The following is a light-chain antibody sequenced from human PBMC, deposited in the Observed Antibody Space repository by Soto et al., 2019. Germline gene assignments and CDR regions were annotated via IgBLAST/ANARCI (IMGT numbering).Light chain of an antibody. CDR1: QSVSSR. CDR2: DTS. J-gene: IGKJ1*01. CDR3: QQYNNWPRT. V-gene: IGKV3-15*01. Sequence: EIVVTQSPAALSVSKWERVTLSCRASQSVSSRLAWYQQRPGQAPRLLIEDTSTRAAGISARVSGSGSGTEFTRTISSLQSEDFAVYDCQQYNNWPRTFGQGTKVDIK.